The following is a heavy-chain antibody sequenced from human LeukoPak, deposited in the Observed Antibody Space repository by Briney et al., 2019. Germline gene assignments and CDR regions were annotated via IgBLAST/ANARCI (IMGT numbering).Heavy chain of an antibody. CDR3: ATSRGSWPDYFDY. CDR1: GFPFSTFW. D-gene: IGHD6-13*01. CDR2: INQDGSEK. Sequence: GGSLRLSCAVSGFPFSTFWMSWVRQAPGKGLEWVANINQDGSEKYYVDSVRGRFAISRDNPKNSLYLQMNSLRAEDTAVYYCATSRGSWPDYFDYWGQGTLVTVSS. V-gene: IGHV3-7*01. J-gene: IGHJ4*02.